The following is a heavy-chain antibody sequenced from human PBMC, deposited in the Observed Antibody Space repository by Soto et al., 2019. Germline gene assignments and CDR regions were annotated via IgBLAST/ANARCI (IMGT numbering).Heavy chain of an antibody. D-gene: IGHD6-19*01. J-gene: IGHJ4*02. V-gene: IGHV3-30-3*01. CDR1: GFTFSSYA. Sequence: GGSLRLSCAASGFTFSSYAMHWVRQAPGKGLEWVAVISYDGSNKYYADSVKGRFTISRDNSKNTLYLQMNSLRAEDTAVYYCARDHASIAVAGTLDYWGQGTLVTVSS. CDR3: ARDHASIAVAGTLDY. CDR2: ISYDGSNK.